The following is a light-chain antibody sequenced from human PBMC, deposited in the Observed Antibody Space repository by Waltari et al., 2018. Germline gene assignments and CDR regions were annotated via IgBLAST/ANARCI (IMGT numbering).Light chain of an antibody. CDR2: DVN. Sequence: QSALTQPAPVSGSPGQPITISCTGTSSDLGAYNFVSWYQKHPGKAPKVMIYDVNNRPSGVSSRFSGSKSGNTASLTISGLQAEDEADYYCSSYTTGSTRYVFGSGTKVTVL. CDR1: SSDLGAYNF. V-gene: IGLV2-14*03. CDR3: SSYTTGSTRYV. J-gene: IGLJ1*01.